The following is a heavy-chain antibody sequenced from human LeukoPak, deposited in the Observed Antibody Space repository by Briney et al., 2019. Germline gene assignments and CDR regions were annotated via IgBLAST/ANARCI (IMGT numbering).Heavy chain of an antibody. V-gene: IGHV5-51*01. J-gene: IGHJ4*02. CDR3: ARAPMVRGVIILDY. Sequence: GESLKISCKGSGYSFTSYWIGWVRQMPGKGLEWMGIIHPPDSDTRYSPSFQGQVTISADKSISTAYLQWNSLKASDTAMYYCARAPMVRGVIILDYWGQGTLVTVSS. D-gene: IGHD3-10*01. CDR1: GYSFTSYW. CDR2: IHPPDSDT.